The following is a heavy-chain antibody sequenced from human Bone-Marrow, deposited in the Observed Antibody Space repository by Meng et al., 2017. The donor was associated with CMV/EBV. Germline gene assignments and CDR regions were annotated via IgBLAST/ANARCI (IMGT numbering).Heavy chain of an antibody. CDR1: GFTFSTYA. J-gene: IGHJ4*02. Sequence: GESLKISCAVSGFTFSTYAVHWVRQAPGKGLEWVAVISYDGTIKHYAEFVKGRFTISRDDSKNTLYLHMSGLQTEDTALYYCARDGGTPWGNFDFWGQGTLVTLSS. V-gene: IGHV3-30-3*01. D-gene: IGHD3-16*01. CDR2: ISYDGTIK. CDR3: ARDGGTPWGNFDF.